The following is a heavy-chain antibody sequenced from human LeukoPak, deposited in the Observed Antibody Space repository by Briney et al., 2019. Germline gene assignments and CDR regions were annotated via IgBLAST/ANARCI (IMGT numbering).Heavy chain of an antibody. Sequence: GGSLRLSCAASGFTFTSYGMHWVRQAPGKGLEWVAVISYDGSNKNYADSVKGRFTISRDNSKNTLYLQMNSLRAEDTAVYYCAKDRGYYDFWSGYYGHYYGMDVWGQGTTVTVSS. CDR1: GFTFTSYG. J-gene: IGHJ6*02. CDR3: AKDRGYYDFWSGYYGHYYGMDV. CDR2: ISYDGSNK. D-gene: IGHD3-3*01. V-gene: IGHV3-30*18.